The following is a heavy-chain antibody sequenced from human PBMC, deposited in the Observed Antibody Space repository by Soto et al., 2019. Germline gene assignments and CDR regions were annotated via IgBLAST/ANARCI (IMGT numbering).Heavy chain of an antibody. D-gene: IGHD2-21*02. CDR1: GYTFTSYG. CDR2: ISAYNGNT. V-gene: IGHV1-18*01. Sequence: GASVKVSCKASGYTFTSYGISWVRQAPGQGLEWMGWISAYNGNTNYAQKLQGRVTMTTDTSTSTAYMELRSLRSDDTAVYYCARDRAIVVVTATHYFDYWGQGTLVTVSS. J-gene: IGHJ4*02. CDR3: ARDRAIVVVTATHYFDY.